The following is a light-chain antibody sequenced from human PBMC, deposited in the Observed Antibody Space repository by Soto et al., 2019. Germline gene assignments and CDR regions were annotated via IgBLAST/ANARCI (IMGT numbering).Light chain of an antibody. J-gene: IGLJ2*01. CDR2: DVN. V-gene: IGLV2-11*01. CDR1: SADVGRYSY. CDR3: CSYAGSYTLI. Sequence: QSALTQPRSVSGSPGQSVAISCTGSSADVGRYSYVSWYQQLPGKAPKLLIRDVNKRPSGVPDRCSGSKSGNTASLTISGLQAEDEADYYCCSYAGSYTLIFGGGTKLTVL.